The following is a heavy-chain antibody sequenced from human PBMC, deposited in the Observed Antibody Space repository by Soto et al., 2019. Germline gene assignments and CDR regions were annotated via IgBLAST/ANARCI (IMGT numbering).Heavy chain of an antibody. CDR2: IYYSGST. CDR3: ARGRNWLDP. J-gene: IGHJ5*02. CDR1: GGSISSSSYY. Sequence: SETLSLTCTVSGGSISSSSYYWGWIRQPPGKGLEWIGSIYYSGSTYYNPSLKSRVTISVDTSKNQFSLKLSSVTAADTAVYYCARGRNWLDPRGQGTLVTVSS. V-gene: IGHV4-39*01.